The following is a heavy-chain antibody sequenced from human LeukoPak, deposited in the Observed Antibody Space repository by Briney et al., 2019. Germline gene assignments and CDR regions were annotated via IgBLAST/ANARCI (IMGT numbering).Heavy chain of an antibody. Sequence: SGGSLRLSCAASGFTFSNFGMNWVRQAPGKGLEWVSYISSSSSTIYYADSVKGRFTISRDNAKNSLYLQMNSLKASDTAMYYCARQEDGDYLDYWGQGTLVTVSS. D-gene: IGHD4-17*01. CDR1: GFTFSNFG. CDR2: ISSSSSTI. J-gene: IGHJ4*02. CDR3: ARQEDGDYLDY. V-gene: IGHV3-48*01.